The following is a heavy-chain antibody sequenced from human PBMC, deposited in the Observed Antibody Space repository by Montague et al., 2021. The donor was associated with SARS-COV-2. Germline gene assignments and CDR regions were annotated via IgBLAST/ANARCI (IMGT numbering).Heavy chain of an antibody. J-gene: IGHJ4*02. CDR2: ISGSGTST. Sequence: SLRLSCAASGFIFSSYAMGWVRQAPGKGPEWVSTISGSGTSTSDADSVKGRFTTSRDNSKNTLYLQMNSLGAEDTALYYCAKGGRGRGSYGAAGFDYWGQGTLVTVSS. CDR3: AKGGRGRGSYGAAGFDY. D-gene: IGHD1-26*01. CDR1: GFIFSSYA. V-gene: IGHV3-23*01.